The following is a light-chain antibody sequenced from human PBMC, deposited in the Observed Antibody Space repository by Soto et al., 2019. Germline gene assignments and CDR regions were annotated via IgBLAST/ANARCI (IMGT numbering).Light chain of an antibody. CDR3: QQYDHLPST. CDR1: QDISNY. J-gene: IGKJ4*01. V-gene: IGKV1-33*01. CDR2: DAS. Sequence: DIQMTQSPSSLSASVGDRVTITCQASQDISNYLNWYQQKSGKPPKLLIYDASHLETGVPPRFSGAGSGTEFARTVSSLQPEDVATYYCQQYDHLPSTFGGGTKVEV.